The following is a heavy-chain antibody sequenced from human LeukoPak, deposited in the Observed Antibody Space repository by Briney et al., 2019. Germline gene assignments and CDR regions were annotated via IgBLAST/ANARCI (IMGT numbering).Heavy chain of an antibody. D-gene: IGHD3-22*01. V-gene: IGHV1-46*01. J-gene: IGHJ4*02. CDR2: INPSGGST. CDR3: ARDWAPLLPPTLADY. Sequence: GASLKVSCKASGYTFTSYYMHWVRQAPGQGLEWMGIINPSGGSTSYAQKFQGRVTMTRDTSTSTVYTELSSLRSEDTAVYYCARDWAPLLPPTLADYWGQGTLVTVSS. CDR1: GYTFTSYY.